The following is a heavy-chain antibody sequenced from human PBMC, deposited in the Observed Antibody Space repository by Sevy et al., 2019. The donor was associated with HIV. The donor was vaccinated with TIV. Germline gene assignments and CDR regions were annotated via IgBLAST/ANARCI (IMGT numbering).Heavy chain of an antibody. V-gene: IGHV3-33*01. CDR3: VRGADYYDRGGANCDS. Sequence: GGSLRLSCAASGFSFSKYGMHWVRQAPGKGLEWVALRWYDGSSEYYADSVKGRFTISRANSNNTPYLQLNSLRAEDTAVYYCVRGADYYDRGGANCDSWGQGTLVTVSS. CDR1: GFSFSKYG. D-gene: IGHD3-22*01. J-gene: IGHJ4*02. CDR2: RWYDGSSE.